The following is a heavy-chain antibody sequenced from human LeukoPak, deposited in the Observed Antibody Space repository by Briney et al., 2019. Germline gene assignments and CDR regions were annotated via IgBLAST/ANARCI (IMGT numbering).Heavy chain of an antibody. D-gene: IGHD5-18*01. J-gene: IGHJ4*02. Sequence: SETLSLTCTVSGGSISSGGYYWSWIRQHPGKGLEWIGYIYHSGSTYYNPSLKSRGTMSVDTSRNQFSLKLSSVTAADTAVYYCASGTTDGYSYGRFDYWGQGTLVTVSS. CDR1: GGSISSGGYY. CDR2: IYHSGST. CDR3: ASGTTDGYSYGRFDY. V-gene: IGHV4-31*03.